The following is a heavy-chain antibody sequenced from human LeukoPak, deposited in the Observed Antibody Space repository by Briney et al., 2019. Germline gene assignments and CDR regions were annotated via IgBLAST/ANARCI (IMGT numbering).Heavy chain of an antibody. CDR3: VRYYYTSGSYSYFGY. D-gene: IGHD3-10*01. J-gene: IGHJ4*02. CDR2: IYYSGSA. V-gene: IGHV4-31*03. Sequence: PSETLSLTCTVSGVSISSGAYYWSWIRHHPGKGLELIGYIYYSGSAYYNPSLKSRVTISIDTSKNQFSLQLSSVTAVDTAVYYCVRYYYTSGSYSYFGYWGQGTLVTVSS. CDR1: GVSISSGAYY.